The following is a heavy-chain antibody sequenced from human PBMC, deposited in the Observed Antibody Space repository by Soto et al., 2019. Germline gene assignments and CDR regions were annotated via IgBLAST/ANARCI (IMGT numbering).Heavy chain of an antibody. D-gene: IGHD3-10*01. CDR1: GGSISSYY. CDR3: ARGRAYYYYGMEV. CDR2: IYYSGST. V-gene: IGHV4-59*01. Sequence: SETLSLTCTVSGGSISSYYWRWIRQPPGKGLEWIGYIYYSGSTNYNPSLKSRVTISVDTSKNQFSLKLSSVTAADTAVYYCARGRAYYYYGMEVWGQGTTVTVSS. J-gene: IGHJ6*02.